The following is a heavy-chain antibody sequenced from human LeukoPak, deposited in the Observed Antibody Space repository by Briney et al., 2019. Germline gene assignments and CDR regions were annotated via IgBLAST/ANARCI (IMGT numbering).Heavy chain of an antibody. CDR1: GGSFSGYY. V-gene: IGHV4-34*01. D-gene: IGHD1-26*01. J-gene: IGHJ4*02. CDR2: INHSGST. CDR3: AREGGGSYPGVVDY. Sequence: SETLSLTCAVYGGSFSGYYWSWIRQPPGKGLEWIGEINHSGSTNYNPSLKGRVTISVDTSKNQFSLKLSSVTAADTAVYYCAREGGGSYPGVVDYRGQGTLVTVSS.